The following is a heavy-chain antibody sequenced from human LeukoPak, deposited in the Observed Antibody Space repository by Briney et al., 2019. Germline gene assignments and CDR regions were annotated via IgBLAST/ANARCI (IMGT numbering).Heavy chain of an antibody. CDR1: GFTFSSYA. CDR3: AKDGHSSGLGFDY. CDR2: ISGRGGST. V-gene: IGHV3-23*01. Sequence: PGGSLRLSCAASGFTFSSYAMSWVRQAPGRGVEGVSGISGRGGSTYYADSAKGRFTISRDNSKNTLYLQMNSLRAEDTAVYYCAKDGHSSGLGFDYWGQGTLVTVSS. D-gene: IGHD3-22*01. J-gene: IGHJ4*02.